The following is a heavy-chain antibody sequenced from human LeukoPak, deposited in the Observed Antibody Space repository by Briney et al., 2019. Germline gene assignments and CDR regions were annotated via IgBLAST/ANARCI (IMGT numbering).Heavy chain of an antibody. V-gene: IGHV3-30-3*01. Sequence: SGGSLRLSCAASGFTFSSYAMHWVRQAPGKGLEWVAVISYDGSNKYYADSVKGRFTISRDNSKNTLYLQMNSLRAEDTAVYYCAREGPYSSSWYYFDYWGQGTLVTVSS. CDR3: AREGPYSSSWYYFDY. J-gene: IGHJ4*02. CDR1: GFTFSSYA. CDR2: ISYDGSNK. D-gene: IGHD6-13*01.